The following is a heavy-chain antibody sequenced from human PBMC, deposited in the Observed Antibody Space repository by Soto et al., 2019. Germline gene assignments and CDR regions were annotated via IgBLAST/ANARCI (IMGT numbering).Heavy chain of an antibody. J-gene: IGHJ6*02. CDR2: ISYDGSNK. CDR1: GFTFSSYA. CDR3: ARDGSSSSGYYYYGMDV. V-gene: IGHV3-30-3*01. D-gene: IGHD6-6*01. Sequence: VQLVESGGGVVQPGRSLRLSCAASGFTFSSYAMHWVRQAPGKGLEWVAVISYDGSNKYYADSVKGRFTISRDNSKNTLYLQMNSLRAEDTAVYYCARDGSSSSGYYYYGMDVWGQGTTVTVSS.